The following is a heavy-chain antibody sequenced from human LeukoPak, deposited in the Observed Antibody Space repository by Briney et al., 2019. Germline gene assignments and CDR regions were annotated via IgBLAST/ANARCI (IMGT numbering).Heavy chain of an antibody. CDR3: ARELWFGELLHYYYYYYMDV. D-gene: IGHD3-10*01. V-gene: IGHV1-46*01. Sequence: ASVKVSCKAFGYTFTGYYMHWVRQAPGQGLEWMGIINPSGGSTSYAQKFQGRVTMTRDTSTSTVYMELSSLRSEDTAVYYCARELWFGELLHYYYYYYMDVWGKGTTVTVSS. CDR1: GYTFTGYY. CDR2: INPSGGST. J-gene: IGHJ6*03.